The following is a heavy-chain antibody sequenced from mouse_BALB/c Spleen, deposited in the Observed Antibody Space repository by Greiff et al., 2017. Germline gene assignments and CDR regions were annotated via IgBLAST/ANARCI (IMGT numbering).Heavy chain of an antibody. CDR1: GYAFTNYL. Sequence: VKLQQSGAELVRPGTSVKVSCKASGYAFTNYLIEWVKQRPGQGLEWIGVINPGSGGTNYNEKFKGKATLTADKSSSTAYMQLSSLTSDDSAVYFCARLDSSGYAAMDYWGQGTSVTVSS. J-gene: IGHJ4*01. CDR2: INPGSGGT. D-gene: IGHD3-2*01. CDR3: ARLDSSGYAAMDY. V-gene: IGHV1-54*01.